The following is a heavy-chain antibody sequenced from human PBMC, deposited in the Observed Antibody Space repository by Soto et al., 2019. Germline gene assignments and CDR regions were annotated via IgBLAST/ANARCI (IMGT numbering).Heavy chain of an antibody. CDR2: IYYIGST. CDR1: GGSISSGGYY. CDR3: ARSVFP. Sequence: QVQLQESGPGLVKPSQTLSLTCTVSGGSISSGGYYWNWIRQHPGKGLEWIGYIYYIGSTYYNPSLKIRVTISLDTSKTRFSLKLSSVTAADTAVYYCARSVFPWGQGTLVTVSS. V-gene: IGHV4-31*03. J-gene: IGHJ5*02.